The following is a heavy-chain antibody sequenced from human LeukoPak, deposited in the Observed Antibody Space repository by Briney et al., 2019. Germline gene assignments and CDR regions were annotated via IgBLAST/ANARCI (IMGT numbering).Heavy chain of an antibody. CDR1: GGSINTPNYY. D-gene: IGHD3-3*01. V-gene: IGHV4-39*07. Sequence: SETLSLTCTVSGGSINTPNYYWGWIRQTPGKGLEWIGNIFYSGGTYYSPSLTSRVTISLDTSRNQFSLKLNSVTAADTAVYYCARVGDFWSGFYLDYWGQGTLVTVSS. CDR3: ARVGDFWSGFYLDY. J-gene: IGHJ4*02. CDR2: IFYSGGT.